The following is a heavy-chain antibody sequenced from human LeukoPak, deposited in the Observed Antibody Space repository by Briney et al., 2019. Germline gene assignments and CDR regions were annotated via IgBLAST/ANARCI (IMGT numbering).Heavy chain of an antibody. V-gene: IGHV1-69*04. CDR2: ISPIFGIA. Sequence: ASVKVSCKASGGTFTSYAISWVRQAPGQGLEWMGRISPIFGIANYARKFQGRVTITADKSTSTAYMELSSLRSEDTAVYYCAKDQGQYSSGWYFYFDYWGQGTLVTVSS. D-gene: IGHD6-19*01. CDR1: GGTFTSYA. J-gene: IGHJ4*02. CDR3: AKDQGQYSSGWYFYFDY.